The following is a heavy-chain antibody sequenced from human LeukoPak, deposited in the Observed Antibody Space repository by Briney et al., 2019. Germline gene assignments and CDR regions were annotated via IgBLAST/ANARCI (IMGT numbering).Heavy chain of an antibody. CDR2: INAGNGNT. J-gene: IGHJ4*02. CDR3: AREEIFGVVIDY. V-gene: IGHV1-3*01. D-gene: IGHD3-3*01. CDR1: GYTFTSYA. Sequence: ASVKVSCKASGYTFTSYAMHWVRQAPGQRLEWMGWINAGNGNTKYSQKFQGRVTITRDTSASTAYMELSSLRSEDTAVYYCAREEIFGVVIDYWGQGTLVTVSS.